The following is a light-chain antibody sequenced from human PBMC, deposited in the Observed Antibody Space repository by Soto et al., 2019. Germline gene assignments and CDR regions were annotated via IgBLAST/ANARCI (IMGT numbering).Light chain of an antibody. CDR2: LGF. J-gene: IGKJ2*01. CDR1: QRLLHSNGNNF. CDR3: MQALQTPYT. Sequence: EIVMTQSPPSLTVTPGEPASISCRSSQRLLHSNGNNFLDWYLQKPGQSPQLLIYLGFNRASRVPDRVSGSGAGTDFTLKISRVEAEDVGVYYCMQALQTPYTFGQGTKLEIK. V-gene: IGKV2-28*01.